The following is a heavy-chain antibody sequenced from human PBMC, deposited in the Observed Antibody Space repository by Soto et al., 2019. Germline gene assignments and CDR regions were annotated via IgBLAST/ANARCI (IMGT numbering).Heavy chain of an antibody. CDR2: IYRTGST. Sequence: SSETLSLTCAVSGGSFTSNNWWTWVRQPPGQGLEWIGEIYRTGSTNYNPSLKSRVTISLDKSENQFSLKVTSLTAADTAIYYCASRDPGTSVDYWGQGTLVTVSS. CDR1: GGSFTSNNW. V-gene: IGHV4-4*02. J-gene: IGHJ4*02. CDR3: ASRDPGTSVDY. D-gene: IGHD1-7*01.